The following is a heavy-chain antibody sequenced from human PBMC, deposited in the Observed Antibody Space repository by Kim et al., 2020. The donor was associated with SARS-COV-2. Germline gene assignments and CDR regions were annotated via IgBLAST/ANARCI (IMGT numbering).Heavy chain of an antibody. CDR3: ARGIYYDFWSADSYFDY. V-gene: IGHV4-39*07. J-gene: IGHJ4*02. Sequence: SETLSLTCTVSGGSISSSSYYWGWIRQPPGKGLEWIGSIYYSGSTYYNPSLKSRVTISVDTSKNQFSLKLSSVTAADTAVYYCARGIYYDFWSADSYFDYWGQGTLVTVSS. CDR1: GGSISSSSYY. CDR2: IYYSGST. D-gene: IGHD3-3*01.